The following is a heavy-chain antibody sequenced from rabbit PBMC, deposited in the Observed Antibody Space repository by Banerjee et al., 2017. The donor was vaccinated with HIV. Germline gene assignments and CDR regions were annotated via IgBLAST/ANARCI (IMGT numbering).Heavy chain of an antibody. Sequence: QSLEESGGDLVKPGASLTLTCTASGFSFSSSYYMCWVRQAPGKGLEWIACTYAGSSGYTYYPSWAKGRFTISKTSSTTVTLQMTSLTAADTATYFCASPFDDYFLWGPGTLVTVS. CDR2: TYAGSSGYT. V-gene: IGHV1S40*01. J-gene: IGHJ4*01. CDR3: ASPFDDYFL. D-gene: IGHD2-1*01. CDR1: GFSFSSSYY.